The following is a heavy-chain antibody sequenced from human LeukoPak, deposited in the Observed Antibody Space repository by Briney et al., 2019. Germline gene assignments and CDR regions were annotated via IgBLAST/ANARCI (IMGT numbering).Heavy chain of an antibody. D-gene: IGHD5-12*01. Sequence: PSQTLSLTCTVSGGSISSGSYYWSWIRQPAGKGLEWIGRIYTSGSTNYNPSLKSRVTISVDTSKNQFSLKLSSVTAADTAVYYCARGYSGCDDYWGQGTLVTVSS. V-gene: IGHV4-61*02. J-gene: IGHJ4*02. CDR1: GGSISSGSYY. CDR2: IYTSGST. CDR3: ARGYSGCDDY.